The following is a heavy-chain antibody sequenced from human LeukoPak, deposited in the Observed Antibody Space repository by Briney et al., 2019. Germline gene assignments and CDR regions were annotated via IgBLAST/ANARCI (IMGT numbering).Heavy chain of an antibody. Sequence: SETLSLTCAVYGGSFSGYYWSWIRQPPGKGPEWIGEINHSGSTNYNPSLKSRVTISVDTSKNQFSLKLSSVTGADAAVYYWARGRGYCSSTSCYYAYYSYMDVTGKGTPVTAS. D-gene: IGHD2-2*01. CDR3: ARGRGYCSSTSCYYAYYSYMDV. V-gene: IGHV4-34*01. CDR2: INHSGST. J-gene: IGHJ6*03. CDR1: GGSFSGYY.